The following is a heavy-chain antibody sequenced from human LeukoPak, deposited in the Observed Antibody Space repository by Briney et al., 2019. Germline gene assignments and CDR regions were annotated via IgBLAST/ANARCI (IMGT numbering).Heavy chain of an antibody. CDR3: ASYTPVPDTRGLQY. V-gene: IGHV3-48*04. Sequence: PGGSLRLSCTASGFTFSPYNMSGVGPAPGKGLEWVSYISSSATTISYADSVKGRFTNSRDNAKNSLYLQMNSLRVEDTAVYYCASYTPVPDTRGLQYWGQGALVTVSS. CDR1: GFTFSPYN. D-gene: IGHD6-19*01. CDR2: ISSSATTI. J-gene: IGHJ4*02.